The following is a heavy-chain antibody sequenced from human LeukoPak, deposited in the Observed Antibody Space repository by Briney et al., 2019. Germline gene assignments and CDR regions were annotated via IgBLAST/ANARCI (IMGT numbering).Heavy chain of an antibody. J-gene: IGHJ4*02. D-gene: IGHD2-21*02. CDR2: IYTSGST. Sequence: SETLSLTCTVSGGSISSYYWSWIRQPAGKGLEWIGRIYTSGSTNYNPSLKSRVTMSVDTSKNQFSLKLSSVTAADTAVYYCAREGSCGDDCYSVDYWGQGTLVTVSS. V-gene: IGHV4-4*07. CDR3: AREGSCGDDCYSVDY. CDR1: GGSISSYY.